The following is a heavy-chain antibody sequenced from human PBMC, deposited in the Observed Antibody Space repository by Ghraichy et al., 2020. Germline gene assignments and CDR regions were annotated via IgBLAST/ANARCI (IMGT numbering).Heavy chain of an antibody. CDR2: IDTDGSTT. J-gene: IGHJ3*02. Sequence: LNISCAASGFTFSSYWMHWVRQAPGKGLVWVSDIDTDGSTTKYADSVKGRFTISRDNAKNTLYLQMNSLRAEDTAVYYCATIGLGYCSGGYCYSGPFDIWGQGTMVTVSS. CDR1: GFTFSSYW. V-gene: IGHV3-74*03. CDR3: ATIGLGYCSGGYCYSGPFDI. D-gene: IGHD2-15*01.